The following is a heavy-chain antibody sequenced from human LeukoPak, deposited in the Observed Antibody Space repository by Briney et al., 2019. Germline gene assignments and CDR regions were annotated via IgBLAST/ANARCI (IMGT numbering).Heavy chain of an antibody. CDR1: GFTLSRCW. D-gene: IGHD6-13*01. CDR2: IKQDGSEE. CDR3: ARDPYSITWSYGMDV. V-gene: IGHV3-7*05. Sequence: GGSLSLSCAASGFTLSRCWMSWVRQAPGRGLEWVANIKQDGSEEVYVGSVKGRFTISRDNAKNSLFLQMNTLRAEDTAVYYCARDPYSITWSYGMDVWGQGTTVTVSS. J-gene: IGHJ6*02.